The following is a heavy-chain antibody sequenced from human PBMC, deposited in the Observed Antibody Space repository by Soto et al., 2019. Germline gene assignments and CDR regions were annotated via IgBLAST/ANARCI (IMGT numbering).Heavy chain of an antibody. CDR2: ISSDGNAT. D-gene: IGHD3-16*01. CDR1: GFTLSSYW. CDR3: GSGAWGLRAFGI. V-gene: IGHV3-74*01. J-gene: IGHJ3*02. Sequence: EVQLVESGGGLVQRGGSLRLSCAASGFTLSSYWMHWVRQAPGKGLEWVSRISSDGNATTYADSVKGRFTVSRDNANKTLYLEMSGRRAEDTAVYYCGSGAWGLRAFGIWGQGTMVTGSS.